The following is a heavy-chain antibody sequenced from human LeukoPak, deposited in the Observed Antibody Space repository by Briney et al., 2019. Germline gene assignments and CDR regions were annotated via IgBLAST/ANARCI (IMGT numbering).Heavy chain of an antibody. J-gene: IGHJ4*02. Sequence: PGGSLRLSCAASGFTVSSNNMSWVRQAPGKGLEWVSVIYSGGSTYYADSVKGRFTISRDNSKNTLYLQMNSLRAEDTAVYYCARDRSECSGGSCHSGGFDYWGQGTLVTVSS. CDR2: IYSGGST. D-gene: IGHD2-15*01. V-gene: IGHV3-53*01. CDR3: ARDRSECSGGSCHSGGFDY. CDR1: GFTVSSNN.